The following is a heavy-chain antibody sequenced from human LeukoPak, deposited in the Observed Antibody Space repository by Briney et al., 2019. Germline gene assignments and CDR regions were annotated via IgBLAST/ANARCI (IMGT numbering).Heavy chain of an antibody. CDR1: GDSITSYY. Sequence: SETLSLTCAVSGDSITSYYWSWIRQSPGKGLEWIGYIYYSGSTNYNPSFKSRVTISVDASKNQFSLRLSSVTAADTAVYYCARDLRYDSSGWAFDYWGQGTLVTVSS. CDR3: ARDLRYDSSGWAFDY. CDR2: IYYSGST. J-gene: IGHJ4*02. D-gene: IGHD3-22*01. V-gene: IGHV4-59*01.